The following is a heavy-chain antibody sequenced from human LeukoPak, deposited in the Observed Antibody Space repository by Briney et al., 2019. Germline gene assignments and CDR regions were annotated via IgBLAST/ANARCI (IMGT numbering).Heavy chain of an antibody. D-gene: IGHD2-2*01. J-gene: IGHJ6*03. Sequence: GGSLRLSCAASGFTFSSYSMNWVRQAPGKGLEWVSSISSSSSYIYYADSVKGRFTISRDNAKNSLYLQMNSLRAEDTAVYYCARPAAMYVYYYMDVWGKGTTVTVSS. CDR3: ARPAAMYVYYYMDV. CDR2: ISSSSSYI. V-gene: IGHV3-21*01. CDR1: GFTFSSYS.